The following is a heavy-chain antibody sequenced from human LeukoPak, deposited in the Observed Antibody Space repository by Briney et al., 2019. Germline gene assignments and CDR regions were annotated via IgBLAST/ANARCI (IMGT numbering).Heavy chain of an antibody. CDR3: AKALSGYGYYYYYYYMDV. D-gene: IGHD5-12*01. V-gene: IGHV3-23*01. Sequence: GGSLRLSCAASGFTFSRHSMNWVRQAPGKGLEWVSAISGSGGSTYYADSVKGRFTISRDNSKNTLYLQMNSLRAEDTAVCYCAKALSGYGYYYYYYYMDVWGKGTTVTVSS. CDR2: ISGSGGST. J-gene: IGHJ6*03. CDR1: GFTFSRHS.